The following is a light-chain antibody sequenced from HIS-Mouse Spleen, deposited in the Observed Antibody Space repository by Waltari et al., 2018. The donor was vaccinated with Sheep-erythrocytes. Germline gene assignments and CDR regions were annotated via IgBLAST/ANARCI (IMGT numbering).Light chain of an antibody. CDR3: CSYAGSYTLV. CDR2: DVS. J-gene: IGLJ2*01. Sequence: QSALTQPRSVSGSPGQSVTISCTGTSSAVGGFNHVSWDQQHPGKAPKLMIYDVSKRPSGVPDRFSGSKSGNTASLTISGLQAEDEADYYCCSYAGSYTLVFGGGTKLTVL. CDR1: SSAVGGFNH. V-gene: IGLV2-11*01.